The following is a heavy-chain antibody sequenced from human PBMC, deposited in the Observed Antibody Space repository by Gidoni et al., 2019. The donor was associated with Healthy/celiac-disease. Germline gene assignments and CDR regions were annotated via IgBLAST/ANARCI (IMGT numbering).Heavy chain of an antibody. CDR2: ISYDGSNK. Sequence: QVQLVESGGGVVQPGRSLRLSCAASGFPFSSYAMHWVRQAPGKGLEWVAVISYDGSNKYYADSVKGRFTISRDNSKNTLYLQMNSLRAEDTAVYYCARPPVAAAGSIYYFDYWGQGTLVTVSS. D-gene: IGHD6-13*01. J-gene: IGHJ4*02. CDR3: ARPPVAAAGSIYYFDY. V-gene: IGHV3-30-3*01. CDR1: GFPFSSYA.